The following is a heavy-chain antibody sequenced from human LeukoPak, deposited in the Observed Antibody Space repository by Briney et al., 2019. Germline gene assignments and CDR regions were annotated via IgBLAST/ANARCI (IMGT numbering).Heavy chain of an antibody. Sequence: GGSLRHSCAASGFTLSSYGRSWVRQATGKGVEWVSGISGSGGSTNYADSVKGRFTISRDNSKNALYLQMNSLRAEDTAVYYWAKDTSRFGGSMASFDNWGQGTLVTVSS. V-gene: IGHV3-23*01. CDR3: AKDTSRFGGSMASFDN. CDR1: GFTLSSYG. CDR2: ISGSGGST. D-gene: IGHD1-26*01. J-gene: IGHJ4*02.